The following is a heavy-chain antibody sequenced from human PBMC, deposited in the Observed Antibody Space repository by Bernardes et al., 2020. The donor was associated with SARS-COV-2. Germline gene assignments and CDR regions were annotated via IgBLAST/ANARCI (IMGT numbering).Heavy chain of an antibody. CDR3: ARDRPQYCSGGSCYDTGYYYYYGMDV. J-gene: IGHJ6*02. CDR1: GYTFTSYG. D-gene: IGHD2-15*01. CDR2: ISAYNGNT. V-gene: IGHV1-18*04. Sequence: ASLKVSCKASGYTFTSYGISWVRQAPGQGLEWMGWISAYNGNTNYAQKLQGRVTMTTDTSTSTAYMELRSLRSDDTAVYYCARDRPQYCSGGSCYDTGYYYYYGMDVWGQGTTVTGSS.